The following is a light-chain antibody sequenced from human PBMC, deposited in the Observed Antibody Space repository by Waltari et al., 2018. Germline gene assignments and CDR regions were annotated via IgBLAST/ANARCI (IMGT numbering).Light chain of an antibody. J-gene: IGKJ1*01. CDR3: QHYVKLPVT. CDR1: QSVSRA. CDR2: GAS. Sequence: EIVLTQSPGTLSLSPGERATLSCRASQSVSRALAWYKQKPGQAPRLLIYGASTRATGVPDRFSGSGSGTDFSLTISSLDPEDFAVYYCQHYVKLPVTYGQGTKVEI. V-gene: IGKV3-20*01.